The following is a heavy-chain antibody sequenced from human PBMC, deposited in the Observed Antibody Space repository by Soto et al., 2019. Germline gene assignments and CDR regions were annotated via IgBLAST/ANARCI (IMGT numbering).Heavy chain of an antibody. D-gene: IGHD3-22*01. Sequence: GGSLRLSCAASGFTFSSYDMHWVRQATGKGLEWVSAIGTAGDTYYPGSVKGRFTISRENAKNSLYLQMNSLRAEDTAVYYCARARTSTLYYYDSSGEEDAFDIWGQGTMVTVSS. CDR3: ARARTSTLYYYDSSGEEDAFDI. CDR2: IGTAGDT. V-gene: IGHV3-13*01. CDR1: GFTFSSYD. J-gene: IGHJ3*02.